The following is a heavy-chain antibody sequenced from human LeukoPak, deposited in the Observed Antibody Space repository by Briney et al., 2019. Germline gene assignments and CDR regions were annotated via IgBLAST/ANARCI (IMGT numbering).Heavy chain of an antibody. CDR1: GFTFNTYS. CDR3: ARTRDSSGCFDL. CDR2: ISTGSTYI. D-gene: IGHD6-19*01. Sequence: GGSLRLSCSASGFTFNTYSMNWVRQAPGKGLEWVSSISTGSTYIFYGDSVKGRFTISRDNADNSLYLQMNSLRAEDTAVYYCARTRDSSGCFDLWGQGTLVTVSS. J-gene: IGHJ5*02. V-gene: IGHV3-21*01.